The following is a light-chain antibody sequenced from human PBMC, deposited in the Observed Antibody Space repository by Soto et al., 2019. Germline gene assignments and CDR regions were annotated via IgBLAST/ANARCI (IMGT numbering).Light chain of an antibody. V-gene: IGKV3-15*01. Sequence: EIVMTHSPATLSVSPGQGATLSCRASQPISRNLSWYQQKPGQAPRLLMYGASTRATDIPARFSASGSETEFTLTITSLQSEDFAVYYSPQYNSWPRRFGQGTKLDI. CDR2: GAS. CDR1: QPISRN. CDR3: PQYNSWPRR. J-gene: IGKJ2*01.